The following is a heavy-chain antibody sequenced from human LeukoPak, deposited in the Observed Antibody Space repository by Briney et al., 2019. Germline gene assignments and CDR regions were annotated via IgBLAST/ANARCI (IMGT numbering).Heavy chain of an antibody. Sequence: PSEALSLTCTVSGGSISSYYWSWIRQPPGKGLEWIGYIYYSGSTNYNPSLKSRVTISVDTSKNQFSLKLSSVTAADTAVYYCARGDCSSTSCYTRRYWFDPWGQGTLVTVSS. CDR2: IYYSGST. CDR1: GGSISSYY. V-gene: IGHV4-59*01. J-gene: IGHJ5*02. CDR3: ARGDCSSTSCYTRRYWFDP. D-gene: IGHD2-2*02.